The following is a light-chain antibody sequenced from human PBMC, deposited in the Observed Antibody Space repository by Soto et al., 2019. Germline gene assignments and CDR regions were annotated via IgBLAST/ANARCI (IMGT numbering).Light chain of an antibody. CDR1: SSDFGGYNY. J-gene: IGLJ2*01. V-gene: IGLV2-14*01. CDR2: EVS. Sequence: QSALTQPASVSGSPGQSITISCSATSSDFGGYNYVSWYQQHPGKAPKLMIYEVSNRPSGVSNRFSGSKSGNTASLTISGLQAEDEADYYCSSYTSSSTVVFGGGTKVTVL. CDR3: SSYTSSSTVV.